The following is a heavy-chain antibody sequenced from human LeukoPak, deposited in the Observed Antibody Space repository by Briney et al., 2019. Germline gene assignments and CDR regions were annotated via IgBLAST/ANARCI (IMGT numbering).Heavy chain of an antibody. D-gene: IGHD1-26*01. CDR1: VYTFTSYD. CDR3: ARAAVGATDY. Sequence: ASVKVSCKASVYTFTSYDINWVRQAPGQGLEWMGWMNPNSGNTGYAQKFQGRVTITRNTSISTAYMELSSLRSEDTAVYYCARAAVGATDYWGQGTLVTVSS. CDR2: MNPNSGNT. V-gene: IGHV1-8*03. J-gene: IGHJ4*02.